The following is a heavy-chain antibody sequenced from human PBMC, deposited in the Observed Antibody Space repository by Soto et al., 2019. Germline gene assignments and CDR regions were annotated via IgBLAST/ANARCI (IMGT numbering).Heavy chain of an antibody. Sequence: EVSLSLSCEVSGFNLTSYGVNWVRQAPDKGLEWVSTIGRGGDTFYADSVRGRFTISRDNSKNTLFLQMNSLRAEDTALYFCAKDGTTAGIHYYGMDIWGQGTTVTVS. V-gene: IGHV3-23*01. CDR3: AKDGTTAGIHYYGMDI. J-gene: IGHJ6*02. CDR1: GFNLTSYG. CDR2: IGRGGDT. D-gene: IGHD1-1*01.